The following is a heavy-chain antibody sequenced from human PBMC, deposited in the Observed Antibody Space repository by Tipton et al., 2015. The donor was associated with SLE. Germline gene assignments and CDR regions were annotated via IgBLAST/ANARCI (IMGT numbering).Heavy chain of an antibody. Sequence: LRLSCTVSGASFTSHHWSWVRQSPGKGLDWIGSVNCRGKTYYNASLKSRISMSADTSKQQLSLKVESVTAADTAIYYCVRDQDMTTGENMFDPWGQGILVTVSS. CDR1: GASFTSHH. CDR3: VRDQDMTTGENMFDP. D-gene: IGHD4-17*01. J-gene: IGHJ5*02. V-gene: IGHV4-59*11. CDR2: VNCRGKT.